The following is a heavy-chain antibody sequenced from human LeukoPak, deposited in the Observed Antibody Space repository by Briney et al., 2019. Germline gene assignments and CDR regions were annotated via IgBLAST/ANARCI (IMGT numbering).Heavy chain of an antibody. J-gene: IGHJ6*02. CDR2: ISGSGGST. Sequence: GGSLRLSCAASGFTFSSYAMSWVRQAPGKGLEWVSAISGSGGSTYYADSVKGRFTISRANSKNTLYLQMNSLRAEDTAVYYCAKLGHSSGTYYYYYYGMDVWGQGTTVTVSS. D-gene: IGHD3-22*01. CDR3: AKLGHSSGTYYYYYYGMDV. CDR1: GFTFSSYA. V-gene: IGHV3-23*01.